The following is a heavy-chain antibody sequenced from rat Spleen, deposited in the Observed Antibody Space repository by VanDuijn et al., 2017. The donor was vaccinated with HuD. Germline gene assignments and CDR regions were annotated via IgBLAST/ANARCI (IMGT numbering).Heavy chain of an antibody. CDR1: GFSLTSYH. D-gene: IGHD1-10*01. CDR3: ARGGNNYGDY. Sequence: QVQLKESGPGLVQPSQTLSLTCTVSGFSLTSYHVHWVRQPPGKGLEWMGVMWSDGETSYNSALKSRLSISRDTSKSQVFLKMSSLQTEDTATYYCARGGNNYGDYWGQGVMVTVSS. J-gene: IGHJ2*01. V-gene: IGHV2-32*01. CDR2: MWSDGET.